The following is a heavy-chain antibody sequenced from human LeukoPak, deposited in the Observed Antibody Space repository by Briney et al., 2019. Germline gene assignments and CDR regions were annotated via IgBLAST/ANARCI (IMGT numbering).Heavy chain of an antibody. CDR2: IRHSDGNR. V-gene: IGHV3-23*01. CDR1: GFTFGTYT. J-gene: IGHJ4*02. D-gene: IGHD3/OR15-3a*01. CDR3: AKGLERESRLDS. Sequence: SGGSLRLSCAASGFTFGTYTMYWVRQAPGKGLEWVSGIRHSDGNRYYADSVTGRFTIYSDISRDTLYLQMNNLRGEDTALYYCAKGLERESRLDSWGQGTLVTASS.